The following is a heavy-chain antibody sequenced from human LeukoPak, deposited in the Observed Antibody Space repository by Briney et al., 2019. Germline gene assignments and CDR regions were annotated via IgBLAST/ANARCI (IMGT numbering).Heavy chain of an antibody. V-gene: IGHV4-59*01. J-gene: IGHJ5*02. CDR3: ARDRCSSTSCHTNWFDP. CDR2: IYYSGST. D-gene: IGHD2-2*02. CDR1: GGSISSYY. Sequence: SETLSLTCTVSGGSISSYYWSWIRQPPGGGLEWIGYIYYSGSTNYNPSLKSQVTISVDTSKNQFSLKLSSVTAADTAVYYCARDRCSSTSCHTNWFDPWGQGTLVTVSS.